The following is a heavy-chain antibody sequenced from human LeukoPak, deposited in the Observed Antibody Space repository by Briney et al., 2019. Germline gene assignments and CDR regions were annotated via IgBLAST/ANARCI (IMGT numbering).Heavy chain of an antibody. Sequence: GGSLRLSCAASGFTLGTYWMTWVRQAPRKGLEWVANIKQDGSEKSYADSVKGRFTMSRDNAKKSVYLQMNSLRVEDTAVYYCARDRPGGYFDDWGQGTLVTVSS. V-gene: IGHV3-7*04. CDR2: IKQDGSEK. CDR3: ARDRPGGYFDD. J-gene: IGHJ4*02. D-gene: IGHD3-16*01. CDR1: GFTLGTYW.